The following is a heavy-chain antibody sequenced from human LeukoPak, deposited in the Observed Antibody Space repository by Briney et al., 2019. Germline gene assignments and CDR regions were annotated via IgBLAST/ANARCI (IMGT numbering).Heavy chain of an antibody. CDR2: IYYSGST. Sequence: SETLSLTCTVSGGSINSGDYYWSWIRQPPGKGLEWIGYIYYSGSTYYNPSLKSRVTISIDTSKNQFPLKLSSVTAADTAVYYCARDNSYCTTTSCYAYNWLDPWGQGTLVTVSS. D-gene: IGHD2-2*01. V-gene: IGHV4-30-4*01. CDR3: ARDNSYCTTTSCYAYNWLDP. CDR1: GGSINSGDYY. J-gene: IGHJ5*02.